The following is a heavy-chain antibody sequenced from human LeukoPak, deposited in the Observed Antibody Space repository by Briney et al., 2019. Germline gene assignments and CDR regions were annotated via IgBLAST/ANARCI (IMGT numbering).Heavy chain of an antibody. Sequence: SVKVSCKASGGTFSGYAISWVRQAPGQGLEWMGGIIPIFGTANYAQKFQGRVTITADESTSTAYMELSSLRSEDTAVYYCARVKKYCSSTSCYFPPVWFDPWGQGTLVTVSS. CDR2: IIPIFGTA. V-gene: IGHV1-69*01. D-gene: IGHD2-2*01. CDR1: GGTFSGYA. CDR3: ARVKKYCSSTSCYFPPVWFDP. J-gene: IGHJ5*02.